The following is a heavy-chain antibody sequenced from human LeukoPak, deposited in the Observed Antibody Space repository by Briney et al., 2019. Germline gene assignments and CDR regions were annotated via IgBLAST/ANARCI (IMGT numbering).Heavy chain of an antibody. CDR3: ARGNDYYGSGRQSYFDP. Sequence: PSETLSLTCTVSGGSISSNSYYWGWIRQPPGKGLQWIGSIYYSGSTYYNPSLKSRVTISVDTSKNQFSLRLSSVTAADTAFYYCARGNDYYGSGRQSYFDPWGQGTLVIVSS. J-gene: IGHJ5*02. CDR2: IYYSGST. V-gene: IGHV4-39*07. CDR1: GGSISSNSYY. D-gene: IGHD3-10*01.